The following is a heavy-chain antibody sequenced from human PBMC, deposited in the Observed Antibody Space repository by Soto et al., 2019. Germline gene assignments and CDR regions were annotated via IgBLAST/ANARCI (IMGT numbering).Heavy chain of an antibody. CDR3: AREFSPTIFGVVTYFDY. J-gene: IGHJ4*02. V-gene: IGHV4-39*02. Sequence: PSETLSLTCTVSGGSISSSSYYWGWIRQPPGKGPEWIGSIYYSGSTYYNPSLKSRVTISVDTSKNQFSLKLSSVTAADTAVYYCAREFSPTIFGVVTYFDYWGQGTLVTVSS. CDR2: IYYSGST. D-gene: IGHD3-3*01. CDR1: GGSISSSSYY.